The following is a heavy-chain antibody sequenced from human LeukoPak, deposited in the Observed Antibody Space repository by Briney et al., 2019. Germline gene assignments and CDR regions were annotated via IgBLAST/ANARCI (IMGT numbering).Heavy chain of an antibody. CDR1: GFTFSSYW. CDR3: AKTLGSGPYYFDY. J-gene: IGHJ4*02. D-gene: IGHD3-3*01. V-gene: IGHV3-7*03. Sequence: GGSLRLSCAASGFTFSSYWMSWVRQAPGKGLEWVANIKQDGSEKYYVDSVKGRFTISRDNAKNSLYLQMNSLRAEDTAVYYCAKTLGSGPYYFDYWGQGTLVTVSS. CDR2: IKQDGSEK.